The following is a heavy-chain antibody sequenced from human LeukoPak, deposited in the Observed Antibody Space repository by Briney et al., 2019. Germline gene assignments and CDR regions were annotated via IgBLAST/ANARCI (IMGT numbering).Heavy chain of an antibody. V-gene: IGHV4-39*07. D-gene: IGHD3-3*01. J-gene: IGHJ2*01. CDR3: ARDLGWNWYFDL. Sequence: PSETLSLTCTVSGGSISSSSHYWGWIRQPPRKGLEWIASTYHTGNTYYNPSLKSRVTISVDKSKNQFSLRLSSVTPADTAVYYCARDLGWNWYFDLWGRGTLVTVSS. CDR1: GGSISSSSHY. CDR2: TYHTGNT.